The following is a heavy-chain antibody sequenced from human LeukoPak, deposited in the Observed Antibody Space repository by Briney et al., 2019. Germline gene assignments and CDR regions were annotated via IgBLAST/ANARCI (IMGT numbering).Heavy chain of an antibody. CDR2: IYTSGST. V-gene: IGHV4-61*02. D-gene: IGHD4-17*01. Sequence: SETLSLTCTASGGSISSGSYSWSWFRQPAGKGLEWIGRIYTSGSTNYHPSLKSRVTISLDTSKNQSSLKLSSVTAADTAVYYCANSIDFDYGDYYFDYWGQRALVTISS. CDR1: GGSISSGSYS. J-gene: IGHJ4*02. CDR3: ANSIDFDYGDYYFDY.